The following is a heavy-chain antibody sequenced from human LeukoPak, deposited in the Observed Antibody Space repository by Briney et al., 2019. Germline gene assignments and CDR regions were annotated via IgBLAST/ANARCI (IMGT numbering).Heavy chain of an antibody. D-gene: IGHD6-6*01. CDR3: ARFEVIAYSSFLFVY. Sequence: SQTLSLTWTVSGGSLSSGRYHWSWIRQPPGKGLEWIGYIYYSGSTNYNPSLKSRVTISVDTSKNQFSLKLSSVTAADTAVYYCARFEVIAYSSFLFVYWGQGTLVTVSS. J-gene: IGHJ4*02. CDR1: GGSLSSGRYH. CDR2: IYYSGST. V-gene: IGHV4-61*01.